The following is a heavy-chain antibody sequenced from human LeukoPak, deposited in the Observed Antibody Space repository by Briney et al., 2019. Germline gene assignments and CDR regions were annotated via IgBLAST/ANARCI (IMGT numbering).Heavy chain of an antibody. V-gene: IGHV1-8*01. CDR2: MNPNSGNT. J-gene: IGHJ6*02. CDR3: ARGGGYDGSHYYYYYYGMDV. CDR1: GYTFTSYD. Sequence: ASVKVSCKASGYTFTSYDINWVRQATGQGLEWMGWMNPNSGNTGYAQKFQGRVTMTRNTSISTAYMELSSLRSEDTAVYYCARGGGYDGSHYYYYYYGMDVWGQGTTVTVSS. D-gene: IGHD5-12*01.